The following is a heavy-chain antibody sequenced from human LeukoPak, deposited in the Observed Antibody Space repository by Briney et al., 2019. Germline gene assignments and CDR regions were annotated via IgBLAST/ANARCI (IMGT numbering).Heavy chain of an antibody. J-gene: IGHJ4*02. CDR2: IYHSGST. CDR3: ARERKSSGWYRDFDY. CDR1: GGSNSSGNW. D-gene: IGHD6-19*01. Sequence: PSETLSLTCAVSGGSNSSGNWWSWVRQPPGKGLEWIGEIYHSGSTNYNPSLKSRVTISVDKSKNQFSLKLSSVTAADTAVYYCARERKSSGWYRDFDYWGQGTLVTVSS. V-gene: IGHV4-4*02.